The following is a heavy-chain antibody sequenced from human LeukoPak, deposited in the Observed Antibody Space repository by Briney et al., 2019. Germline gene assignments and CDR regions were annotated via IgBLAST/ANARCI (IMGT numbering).Heavy chain of an antibody. D-gene: IGHD3-10*01. J-gene: IGHJ4*02. V-gene: IGHV4-34*01. CDR1: GGSFSGYY. CDR2: IYHSGST. CDR3: VGGGFY. Sequence: SETLSLTCAVYGGSFSGYYWSWIRQPPGKGLEWIGEIYHSGSTNYNPSLKSRVNISVDKSKNQFSLKLSSVTAADTAVYYCVGGGFYWGQGTLVTVSS.